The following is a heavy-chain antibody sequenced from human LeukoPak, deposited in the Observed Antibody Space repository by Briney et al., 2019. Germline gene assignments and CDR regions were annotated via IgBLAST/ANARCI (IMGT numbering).Heavy chain of an antibody. J-gene: IGHJ4*02. CDR1: GFTFNSYA. D-gene: IGHD3-16*01. Sequence: EGSLRLSCAASGFTFNSYAMSWVRQAPGKGLEWVSIISASGGSTYYADSVKGRFTISRDNSKNTLYLQMNSLRAEDTAVYYCATQGGNFDYWGQGTLVTVSS. CDR2: ISASGGST. CDR3: ATQGGNFDY. V-gene: IGHV3-23*01.